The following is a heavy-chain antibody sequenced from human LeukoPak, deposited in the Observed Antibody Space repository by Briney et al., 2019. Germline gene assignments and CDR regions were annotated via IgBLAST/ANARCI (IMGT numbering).Heavy chain of an antibody. CDR2: IKSDGST. D-gene: IGHD3-22*01. Sequence: VGCPRLSCAPSGFTFSSYWMHWVRHAPGEGLVWVSRIKSDGSTNYADSVKGRFTISRDNAKSTVSLQMNTLRAETTGVYYCARAPSEIGGYYPEYFRHWGQGTLVTVSS. V-gene: IGHV3-74*01. J-gene: IGHJ1*01. CDR1: GFTFSSYW. CDR3: ARAPSEIGGYYPEYFRH.